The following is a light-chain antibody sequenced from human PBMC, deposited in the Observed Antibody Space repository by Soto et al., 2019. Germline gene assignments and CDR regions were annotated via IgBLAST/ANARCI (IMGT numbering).Light chain of an antibody. J-gene: IGKJ4*01. Sequence: DIQMTQSPSSLSASVGDRVTITCQASQDISNYLNWYQQKPGKAPKLLIYDASNLETGVPSRFSGSGSGTDFTFTISSLQSEDFAVYYCQQYNNWPPLTFGGGTKVAIK. CDR1: QDISNY. V-gene: IGKV1-33*01. CDR2: DAS. CDR3: QQYNNWPPLT.